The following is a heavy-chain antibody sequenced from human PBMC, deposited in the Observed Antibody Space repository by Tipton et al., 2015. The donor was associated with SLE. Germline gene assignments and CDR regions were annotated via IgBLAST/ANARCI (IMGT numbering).Heavy chain of an antibody. CDR1: GGSFSGYF. Sequence: TLSLTCAVYGGSFSGYFWSWIRQLPDKGLEWIGEINHSGTTNCNPSLKSRVTISVDTSKNQFSLKLSSVTAADTAVYYCAVGYCSSTSCQREYFQHWGQGTLVTVSS. CDR3: AVGYCSSTSCQREYFQH. CDR2: INHSGTT. V-gene: IGHV4-34*01. D-gene: IGHD2-2*01. J-gene: IGHJ1*01.